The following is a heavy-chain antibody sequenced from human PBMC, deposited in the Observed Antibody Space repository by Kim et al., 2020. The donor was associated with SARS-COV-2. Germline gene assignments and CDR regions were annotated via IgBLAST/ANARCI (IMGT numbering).Heavy chain of an antibody. CDR1: GFTFSSYG. CDR3: AKEGDITIFGVVIRTDAFDI. J-gene: IGHJ3*02. D-gene: IGHD3-3*01. V-gene: IGHV3-30*18. CDR2: ISYDGSNK. Sequence: GGSLRLSCAASGFTFSSYGMHWVRQAPGKGLEWVAVISYDGSNKYYADSVKGRFTISRDNSKNTLYLQMNSLRAEDTAVYYCAKEGDITIFGVVIRTDAFDIWGQGTRVTVSS.